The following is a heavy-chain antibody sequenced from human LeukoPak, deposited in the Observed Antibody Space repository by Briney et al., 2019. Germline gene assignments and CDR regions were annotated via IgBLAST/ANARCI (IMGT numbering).Heavy chain of an antibody. CDR3: ASGYCSGGSCYSGFDY. J-gene: IGHJ4*02. V-gene: IGHV3-66*02. CDR1: GFTVSSNY. CDR2: ISCGGST. D-gene: IGHD2-15*01. Sequence: GGSLRLSCAASGFTVSSNYMSWVRQAPGKGLEWVSVISCGGSTYYAASVKGRFAISRDNSKNPLYLQMNSLRAEDTGVYYCASGYCSGGSCYSGFDYWGQGTLVTVSS.